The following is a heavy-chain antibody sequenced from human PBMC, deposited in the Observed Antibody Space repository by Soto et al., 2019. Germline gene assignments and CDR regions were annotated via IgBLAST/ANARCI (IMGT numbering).Heavy chain of an antibody. D-gene: IGHD6-19*01. J-gene: IGHJ4*02. CDR2: INSDGSST. Sequence: EVQLMESGGGLVQPGGSLRLSCAASGFTFSTYWMHWVRQAPGKGLVWVSRINSDGSSTTYADSVKGRFTISRDNAKNTLYLQMNSLRAEDTAVYYCVRGEGGWETYWGQGTLVTVSS. CDR3: VRGEGGWETY. CDR1: GFTFSTYW. V-gene: IGHV3-74*01.